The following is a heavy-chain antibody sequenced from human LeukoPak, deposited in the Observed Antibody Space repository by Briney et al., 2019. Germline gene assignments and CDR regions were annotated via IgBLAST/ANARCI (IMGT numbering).Heavy chain of an antibody. Sequence: ASVKVSCKASGNTFTADFLHWVRQAPGQGLEWMGWINPKSGGTYYAQRFQGRVTMTRDTSITTAYMEVTSLRSDDTAVYYCAREVGYNYDFWGQGTLVPVSS. CDR2: INPKSGGT. CDR3: AREVGYNYDF. J-gene: IGHJ4*02. V-gene: IGHV1-2*02. D-gene: IGHD1-26*01. CDR1: GNTFTADF.